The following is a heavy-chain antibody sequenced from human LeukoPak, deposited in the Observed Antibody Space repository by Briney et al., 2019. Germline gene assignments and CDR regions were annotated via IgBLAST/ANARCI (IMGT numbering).Heavy chain of an antibody. CDR1: GFTVSSNY. CDR2: IYSGGST. Sequence: PGGSLRLSCAASGFTVSSNYMSWVRQAPGKGLEWVSVIYSGGSTYYADSVKGRFTISRDNSKNTLYLQMNSLRAEDTAVYYCARDVPIFGVVIIRYYYYGMDVWGQGTTVTVSS. V-gene: IGHV3-53*01. J-gene: IGHJ6*02. CDR3: ARDVPIFGVVIIRYYYYGMDV. D-gene: IGHD3-3*01.